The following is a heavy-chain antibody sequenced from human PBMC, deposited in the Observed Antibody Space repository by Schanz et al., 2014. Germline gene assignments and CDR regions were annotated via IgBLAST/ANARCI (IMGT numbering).Heavy chain of an antibody. CDR1: GFTFGDYA. Sequence: EVQLAESGGGLVQPGGSLRLSCAASGFTFGDYAMTWVRQAPGKGLEWVSAINTGGNTYYADAVRGRFTISRDNSKTTVYLQMNSLRAEDTAVYYCAKDAENTAMITDYFDYWGQGTLVTVSS. CDR3: AKDAENTAMITDYFDY. J-gene: IGHJ4*02. V-gene: IGHV3-23*04. D-gene: IGHD5-18*01. CDR2: INTGGNT.